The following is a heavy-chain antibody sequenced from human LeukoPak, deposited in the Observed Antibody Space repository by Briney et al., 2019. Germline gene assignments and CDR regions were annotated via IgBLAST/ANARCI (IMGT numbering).Heavy chain of an antibody. V-gene: IGHV4-31*03. Sequence: SETLSLTCTVSGGSISSGGYYWSWIRQHPGKGLGWIGYIYYSGSTYYNPSLKSRVTISVDTSKNQFSLKLSSVTAADTAVYYCASSILRYFDWPSPNYYGMDVWGQGTTVTVSS. J-gene: IGHJ6*02. CDR2: IYYSGST. CDR1: GGSISSGGYY. CDR3: ASSILRYFDWPSPNYYGMDV. D-gene: IGHD3-9*01.